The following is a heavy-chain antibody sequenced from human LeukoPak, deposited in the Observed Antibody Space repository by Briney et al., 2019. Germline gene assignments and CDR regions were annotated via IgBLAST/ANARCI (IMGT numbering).Heavy chain of an antibody. CDR3: ARSQGNFYYDSHDAFDI. CDR1: GGSISSGGYY. V-gene: IGHV4-30-2*01. D-gene: IGHD3-22*01. CDR2: IYHSGST. Sequence: SETLSLTCTVSGGSISSGGYYWSWIRQPPGKGLEWIGYIYHSGSTYYNPSLKSRVTISVDRSKNQFSLKLSSVTAADTAVYYCARSQGNFYYDSHDAFDIWGQGTMVTVSS. J-gene: IGHJ3*02.